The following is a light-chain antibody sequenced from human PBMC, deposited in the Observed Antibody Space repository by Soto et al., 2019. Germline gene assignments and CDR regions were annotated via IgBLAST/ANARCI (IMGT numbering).Light chain of an antibody. CDR2: GNI. CDR1: SSNIGAGYP. Sequence: HSVLTQPPSVSGAPGQRVTISCTGSSSNIGAGYPVHWYRQLPGTAPKLLIYGNINRPSGVPDRFSGSRSGLAITGLQAEDEADYYCQSYDSSLSSYVFGTGTKLTVL. J-gene: IGLJ1*01. V-gene: IGLV1-40*01. CDR3: QSYDSSLSSYV.